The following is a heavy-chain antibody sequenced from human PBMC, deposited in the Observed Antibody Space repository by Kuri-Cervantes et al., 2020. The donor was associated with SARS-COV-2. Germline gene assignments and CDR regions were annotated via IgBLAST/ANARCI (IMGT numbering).Heavy chain of an antibody. V-gene: IGHV1-69*13. D-gene: IGHD3-9*01. CDR3: ARLVWYFDEMDV. J-gene: IGHJ6*04. CDR2: IIPIFGTA. Sequence: SVKVSCKASGGTFSSYAISWVRQAPGQGLEWMGGIIPIFGTANYAQKFQGRVTITADESTSTAYMELSSLRSEDTAVYYCARLVWYFDEMDVWGKGTTVTVSS. CDR1: GGTFSSYA.